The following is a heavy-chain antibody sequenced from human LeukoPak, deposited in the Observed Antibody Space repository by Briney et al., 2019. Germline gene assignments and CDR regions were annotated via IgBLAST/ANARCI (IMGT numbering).Heavy chain of an antibody. Sequence: SETLSLTCTVSGGSISSSSYYWGWIRQPPGKGLEWIGSIYYSGSTYYNPSLKSRVTISVDTSKNQFSLKLSSVTAADTAVYYCGLSGEYYYDSCGYYYYGMDVWGQGTTVTVSS. CDR2: IYYSGST. J-gene: IGHJ6*02. V-gene: IGHV4-39*01. CDR3: GLSGEYYYDSCGYYYYGMDV. D-gene: IGHD3-22*01. CDR1: GGSISSSSYY.